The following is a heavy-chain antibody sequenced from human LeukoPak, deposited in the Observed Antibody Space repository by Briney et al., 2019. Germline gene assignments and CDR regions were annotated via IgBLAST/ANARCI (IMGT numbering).Heavy chain of an antibody. CDR2: IYYSGST. CDR1: GGSISSSSYY. D-gene: IGHD6-13*01. J-gene: IGHJ5*02. CDR3: ARKHSSMINWFDP. V-gene: IGHV4-61*01. Sequence: SETLSLTCTVSGGSISSSSYYWSWIRQPPGKGLEWIGYIYYSGSTNYNPSLKSRVTISVDTSKNQFSLKLSSVTAADTAVYYCARKHSSMINWFDPWGQGTLVTVSS.